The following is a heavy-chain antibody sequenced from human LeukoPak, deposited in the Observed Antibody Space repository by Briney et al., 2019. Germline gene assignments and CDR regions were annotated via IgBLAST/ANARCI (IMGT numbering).Heavy chain of an antibody. Sequence: PGGSLRLSCAASGFTFSTYGMSWVRQAPGKGLEWVASVSGGGGYIFYADSMKGRFIISRDNAKNSLYLQMSSLRAEDTAVYYCARHSLYTRGWGPFDYWGQGTLVTVSS. CDR2: VSGGGGYI. D-gene: IGHD6-19*01. CDR3: ARHSLYTRGWGPFDY. V-gene: IGHV3-21*01. CDR1: GFTFSTYG. J-gene: IGHJ4*02.